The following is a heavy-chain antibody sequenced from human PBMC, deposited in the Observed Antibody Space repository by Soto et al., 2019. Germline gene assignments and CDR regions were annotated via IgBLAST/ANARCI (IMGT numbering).Heavy chain of an antibody. Sequence: SETLSLTCTVSGGSISSGGYYWSWIRQHPGKGLEWIGYIYYSGSTYYNPSLKSRVTISVDTSKNQFSLKLSSVTAADTAVYYCARDLNDSSGYYVAYWGQGTLVTVSS. V-gene: IGHV4-31*03. D-gene: IGHD3-22*01. CDR3: ARDLNDSSGYYVAY. CDR2: IYYSGST. J-gene: IGHJ4*02. CDR1: GGSISSGGYY.